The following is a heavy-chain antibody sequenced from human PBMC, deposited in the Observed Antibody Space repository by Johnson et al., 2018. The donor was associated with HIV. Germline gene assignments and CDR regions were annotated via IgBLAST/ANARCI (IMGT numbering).Heavy chain of an antibody. CDR3: AKCPSVSSCDAFDS. CDR2: ISWNSGSTI. CDR1: GFTFDDYA. D-gene: IGHD6-13*01. J-gene: IGHJ3*02. Sequence: LVESGGGLVQPGRSLRLSCAASGFTFDDYAMHWVRQAPGKGLEWVSGISWNSGSTIYYADSVKGRFTISRDNAKNSLYLQMNSLRAEDTAVYYCAKCPSVSSCDAFDSWGQGTMVTV. V-gene: IGHV3-9*01.